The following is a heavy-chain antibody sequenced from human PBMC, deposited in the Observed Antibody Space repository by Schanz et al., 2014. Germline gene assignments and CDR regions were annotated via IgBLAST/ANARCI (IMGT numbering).Heavy chain of an antibody. CDR2: INPNSGGT. D-gene: IGHD6-13*01. Sequence: QVQLVQSGAEMKKPGASVKVSCKASGYIFIGYYMHWVRQAPGQGLEWMGRINPNSGGTNYAENFQGRVTMTRDTSTSTVYMELSRLTSDDTALYYCARDGHSSIWDSYYFYGLDVWGQGTTVTVSS. CDR1: GYIFIGYY. CDR3: ARDGHSSIWDSYYFYGLDV. V-gene: IGHV1-2*06. J-gene: IGHJ6*02.